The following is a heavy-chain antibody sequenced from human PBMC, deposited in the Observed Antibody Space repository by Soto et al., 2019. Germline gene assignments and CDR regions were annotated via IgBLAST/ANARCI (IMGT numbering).Heavy chain of an antibody. CDR1: GYTFTSYD. D-gene: IGHD2-21*02. Sequence: QVQLVQSGAEVKKPGASVKVSCKASGYTFTSYDINWVRQATGQGLEWMGWMNPNRGNTGYAQKFQGRVTMTRNTSISTDYMELSSLRSEDTAVYYCARGQAYCGGDCYSNWGQGPLVTVSS. V-gene: IGHV1-8*01. CDR2: MNPNRGNT. J-gene: IGHJ4*02. CDR3: ARGQAYCGGDCYSN.